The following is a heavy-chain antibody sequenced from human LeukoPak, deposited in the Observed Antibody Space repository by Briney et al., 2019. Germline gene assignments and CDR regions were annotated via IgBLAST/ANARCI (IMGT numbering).Heavy chain of an antibody. CDR3: ARERLKIAVAGTGYFDY. CDR2: INPSGGST. J-gene: IGHJ4*02. Sequence: ASVKVSCKASGYTFTSYYIHWVRQAPGQGLKWMGIINPSGGSTSYAQKFQGRVTMTRDTSTSTVYMELSSLRSEDTAVYYCARERLKIAVAGTGYFDYWGQGTLVTVSS. D-gene: IGHD6-19*01. V-gene: IGHV1-46*01. CDR1: GYTFTSYY.